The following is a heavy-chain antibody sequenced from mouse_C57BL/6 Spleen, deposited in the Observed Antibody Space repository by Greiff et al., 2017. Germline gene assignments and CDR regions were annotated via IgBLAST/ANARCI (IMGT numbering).Heavy chain of an antibody. Sequence: VQLKQSGAELVKPGASVKLSCTASGFNIKDYYMHWVKQRTEPGLEWIGRIDPEDGETKSAPKFQGKATITADTSSNTAYLQLSSLTSEDTAVYYCARDYYDYDGFAYWGQGTLVTVSA. J-gene: IGHJ3*01. V-gene: IGHV14-2*01. CDR1: GFNIKDYY. D-gene: IGHD2-4*01. CDR2: IDPEDGET. CDR3: ARDYYDYDGFAY.